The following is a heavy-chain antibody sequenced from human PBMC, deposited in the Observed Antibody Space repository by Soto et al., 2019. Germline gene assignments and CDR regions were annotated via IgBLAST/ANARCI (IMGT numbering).Heavy chain of an antibody. CDR2: IYYSGST. V-gene: IGHV4-59*01. J-gene: IGHJ6*03. D-gene: IGHD2-2*01. CDR1: GGSISSYY. CDR3: ARYLCSTTSCYMDV. Sequence: SDTLSLTCTVSGGSISSYYWSWIRQPPGKGLESIGYIYYSGSTNYNPSLKSRVIISVDTSKNQFSLKLSSVTAADTAVYYCARYLCSTTSCYMDVWGKGTTLTVSS.